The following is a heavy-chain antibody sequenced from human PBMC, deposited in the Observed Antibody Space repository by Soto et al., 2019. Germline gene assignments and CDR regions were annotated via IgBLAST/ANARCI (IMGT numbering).Heavy chain of an antibody. CDR2: INSDGSST. V-gene: IGHV3-74*01. CDR1: GFTFSSYW. D-gene: IGHD6-13*01. CDR3: ARGSSWTYYYGMDV. Sequence: PGGSLRLSCAASGFTFSSYWMHWVRQAPGKGLVWVSRINSDGSSTSYADSVKGRFTISRDNAKNTLYLQMNSLRAEDTAVYYCARGSSWTYYYGMDVWGQGTTVTVSS. J-gene: IGHJ6*02.